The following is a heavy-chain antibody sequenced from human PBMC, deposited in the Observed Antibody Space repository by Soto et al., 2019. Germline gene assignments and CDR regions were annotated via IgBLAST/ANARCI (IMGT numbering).Heavy chain of an antibody. CDR1: GGTFSTYA. V-gene: IGHV1-69*13. J-gene: IGHJ3*02. Sequence: SVKVSCKASGGTFSTYAISWVRQAPGRGLEWMGGIIPIFGTAKYAQKFQGRVTITADESTSTAYMELSSLRSEDTAVYYCAREIFGVIISGGRDAFDIWGQGTMVTVSS. CDR3: AREIFGVIISGGRDAFDI. D-gene: IGHD3-3*01. CDR2: IIPIFGTA.